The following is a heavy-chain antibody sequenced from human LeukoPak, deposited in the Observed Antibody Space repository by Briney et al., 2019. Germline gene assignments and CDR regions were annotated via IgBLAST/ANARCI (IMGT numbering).Heavy chain of an antibody. J-gene: IGHJ4*02. CDR3: AKESVGAVGAYFDY. D-gene: IGHD1-26*01. CDR2: VSSDGNSK. V-gene: IGHV3-30*18. CDR1: GFSFSSHG. Sequence: GGSLRLSCAASGFSFSSHGMHWVRQAPGKGLEWVAAVSSDGNSKYYAESVKGRFTISRDNSKNTLYLQVDSLGAEDTAVYYCAKESVGAVGAYFDYWGQGTLVTVSS.